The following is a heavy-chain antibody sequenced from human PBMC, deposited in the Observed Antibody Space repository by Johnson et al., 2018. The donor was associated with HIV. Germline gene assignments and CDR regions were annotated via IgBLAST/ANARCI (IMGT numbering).Heavy chain of an antibody. CDR2: ISYDGSNK. CDR3: ASGDDDGF. D-gene: IGHD5-12*01. J-gene: IGHJ4*03. Sequence: QVQLVESGGGVVQPGGSLRLSCAASGFTFSSYAMHWVRQAPGKGLEWVAVISYDGSNKYYEDSVKGRFTISRDNSKNTLYLQMNSLRAEDTAVYYCASGDDDGFWGRGTLVTVSS. CDR1: GFTFSSYA. V-gene: IGHV3-30*14.